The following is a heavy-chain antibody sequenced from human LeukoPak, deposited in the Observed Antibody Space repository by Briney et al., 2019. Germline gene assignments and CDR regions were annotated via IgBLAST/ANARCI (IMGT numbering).Heavy chain of an antibody. CDR1: GYTFTSYD. Sequence: ASVKVSCKASGYTFTSYDINWVRQATGQGLEWMGWMNPNSGNTGYAQKFQGRVTKTRNTSISTAYMELSSLRSEDTAVYYCARHNGYSYGKRHSYYMDVWGKGTTVTVSS. J-gene: IGHJ6*03. V-gene: IGHV1-8*01. D-gene: IGHD5-18*01. CDR3: ARHNGYSYGKRHSYYMDV. CDR2: MNPNSGNT.